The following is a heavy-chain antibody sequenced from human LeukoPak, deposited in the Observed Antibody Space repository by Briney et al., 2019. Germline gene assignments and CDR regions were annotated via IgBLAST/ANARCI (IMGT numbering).Heavy chain of an antibody. CDR3: ARDVSSSNYYYMDV. J-gene: IGHJ6*03. Sequence: ASVKVPCKASGYTFTGYYMQWVRQAPGQGLEWMGWINPNSGGTNYAQKFQGRVTMTRDTSISTAYMELSRLRSDDTAVYYCARDVSSSNYYYMDVWGKGTTVTVSS. CDR1: GYTFTGYY. V-gene: IGHV1-2*02. D-gene: IGHD2-2*01. CDR2: INPNSGGT.